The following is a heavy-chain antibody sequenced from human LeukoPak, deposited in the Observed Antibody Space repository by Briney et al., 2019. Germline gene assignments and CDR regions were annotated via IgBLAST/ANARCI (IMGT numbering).Heavy chain of an antibody. J-gene: IGHJ4*02. CDR3: ASADAFLDPSFDY. D-gene: IGHD3/OR15-3a*01. Sequence: GGSLRLSCAASGFTFSSYWMHWVRQAPGKGLVWVSRINSDGSSTSYADSVKGRFTISRDNAKNSLYLQMNSLRAEDTAVYYCASADAFLDPSFDYWGQGTLVTVSS. CDR1: GFTFSSYW. CDR2: INSDGSST. V-gene: IGHV3-74*01.